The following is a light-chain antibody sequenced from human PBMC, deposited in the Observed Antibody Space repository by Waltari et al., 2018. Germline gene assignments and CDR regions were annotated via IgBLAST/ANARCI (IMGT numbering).Light chain of an antibody. CDR3: HSYVETHHV. V-gene: IGLV6-57*02. CDR2: EDG. Sequence: NFVLTQPHSVSASPGKTVTISCTGSSGSIPRNYVQWYRPRPGSVPTTAIHEDGLRPSGVPDRFSGSIDRSSNSASLTISGLKTEDEGDYYCHSYVETHHVFGGGTKLTVL. CDR1: SGSIPRNY. J-gene: IGLJ3*02.